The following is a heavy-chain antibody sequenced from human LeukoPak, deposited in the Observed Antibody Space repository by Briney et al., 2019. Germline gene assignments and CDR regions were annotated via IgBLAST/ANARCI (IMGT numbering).Heavy chain of an antibody. D-gene: IGHD1-26*01. Sequence: PSETLSLTCTVSGGSISSYYWSWIRQPPGKGLEWIGYIYYSGSTNYNPSLKSRVTISVDTSKNQFSLKLSSVTAADTAVYYCARDANPYSGSYSGVRWFDPWGQGTLVTVSS. CDR3: ARDANPYSGSYSGVRWFDP. J-gene: IGHJ5*02. CDR1: GGSISSYY. CDR2: IYYSGST. V-gene: IGHV4-59*12.